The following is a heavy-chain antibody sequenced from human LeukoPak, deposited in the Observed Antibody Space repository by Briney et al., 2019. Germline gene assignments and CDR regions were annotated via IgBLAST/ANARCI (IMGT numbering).Heavy chain of an antibody. CDR2: INPNSGGT. CDR3: ARGRRMTHLEYYFDC. CDR1: GYTFTGYY. V-gene: IGHV1-2*02. D-gene: IGHD2-21*02. Sequence: ASVKVSCKASGYTFTGYYMHWVRQAAGQGLEWMGCINPNSGGTNYAQKFQGRVTMTRDTSISTAYMELSRLRSDDTAVYYCARGRRMTHLEYYFDCWGQGNLVTVSS. J-gene: IGHJ4*02.